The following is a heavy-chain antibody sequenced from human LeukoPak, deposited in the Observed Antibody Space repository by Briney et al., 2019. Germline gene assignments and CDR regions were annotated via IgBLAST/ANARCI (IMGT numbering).Heavy chain of an antibody. CDR1: GGSISSYC. CDR2: IYTSGTT. J-gene: IGHJ5*02. CDR3: ARAPTGTGGWNWFDP. Sequence: SETLSLTCTVSGGSISSYCWSWIRQPAGKGLELIGRIYTSGTTNYNPSLKSRVTMSVDTSKNQFSLKLSSVTAADTAVYYCARAPTGTGGWNWFDPWGQGTLVTVSS. D-gene: IGHD1-1*01. V-gene: IGHV4-4*07.